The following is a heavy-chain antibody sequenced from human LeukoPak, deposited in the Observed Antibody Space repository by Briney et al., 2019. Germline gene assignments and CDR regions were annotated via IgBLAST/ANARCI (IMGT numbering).Heavy chain of an antibody. CDR1: GGTFSSYA. CDR3: AVIGRAARPDY. CDR2: IIPIFGTA. V-gene: IGHV1-69*13. J-gene: IGHJ4*02. Sequence: ASVKVSCKASGGTFSSYATSWVRQAPGQGLEWMGGIIPIFGTANYAQKFQGRVTITADESTSTAYMELSSLRSEDTAVYYCAVIGRAARPDYWGQGTLVTVSS. D-gene: IGHD6-6*01.